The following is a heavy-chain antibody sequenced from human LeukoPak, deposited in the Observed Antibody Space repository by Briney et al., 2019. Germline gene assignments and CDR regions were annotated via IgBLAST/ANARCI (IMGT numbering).Heavy chain of an antibody. J-gene: IGHJ6*02. D-gene: IGHD3-16*01. Sequence: GGSLRLSCAASGFTFDDYAMHWVRQAPGKGLEGVSGISWNGGSIGYSDSVKGRFTISRDNAKNSLYLQMNSLRAEDTALYYCAKDIRLNRGMERGYYYYYGMDVWGQGTTVTVSS. CDR1: GFTFDDYA. V-gene: IGHV3-9*01. CDR3: AKDIRLNRGMERGYYYYYGMDV. CDR2: ISWNGGSI.